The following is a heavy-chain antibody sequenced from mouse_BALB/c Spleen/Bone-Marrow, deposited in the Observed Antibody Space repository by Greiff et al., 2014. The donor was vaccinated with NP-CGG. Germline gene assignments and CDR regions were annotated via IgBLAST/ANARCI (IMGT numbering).Heavy chain of an antibody. CDR1: GYSFTSYW. CDR2: IDPSDSET. V-gene: IGHV1S126*01. D-gene: IGHD1-1*01. Sequence: QVQLQQSGPQLVRPGASVKISCKASGYSFTSYWMHWVKQRPGQGLEWIGMIDPSDSETRLNQMFKDKATLTVDKSSSTAYMQLSTPTSEDSAVYYCASYGSRPAWFAYWGQGTLVTVSA. J-gene: IGHJ3*01. CDR3: ASYGSRPAWFAY.